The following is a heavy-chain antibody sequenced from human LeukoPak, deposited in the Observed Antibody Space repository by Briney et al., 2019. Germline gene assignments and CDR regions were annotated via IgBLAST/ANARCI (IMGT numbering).Heavy chain of an antibody. Sequence: GGSLRLSCAASGFTFSSYWMSWVRQAPGKGLEWVANIKQDGSEKYYMDSVKGRFTISRDNAKNSLFLQMNSLRAEDTAVYYCARGFRGWYAEGFDYWGQGTLVTVSS. D-gene: IGHD6-19*01. V-gene: IGHV3-7*01. CDR2: IKQDGSEK. CDR1: GFTFSSYW. CDR3: ARGFRGWYAEGFDY. J-gene: IGHJ4*02.